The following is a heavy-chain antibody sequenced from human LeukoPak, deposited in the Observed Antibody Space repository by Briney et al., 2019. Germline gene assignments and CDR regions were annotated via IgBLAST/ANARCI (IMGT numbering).Heavy chain of an antibody. V-gene: IGHV1-2*02. D-gene: IGHD6-13*01. J-gene: IGHJ3*02. CDR1: GYTFTGYY. Sequence: ASVKVSCKASGYTFTGYYMHWVRQAPGQGLEWMGWINPNSGGTNYAQKFQGRVTITADESTSTAYMELSSLRSEDTAVYYCAREGAAAGRGWGAFDIWGQGTMVTVSS. CDR2: INPNSGGT. CDR3: AREGAAAGRGWGAFDI.